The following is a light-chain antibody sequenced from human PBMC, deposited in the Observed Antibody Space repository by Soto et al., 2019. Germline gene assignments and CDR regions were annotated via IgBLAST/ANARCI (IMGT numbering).Light chain of an antibody. V-gene: IGKV3-20*01. Sequence: EIVLTQSPGTLSLSPGERATLSCRASQSVSSSYLAWYQQKPGQAPRLLIYGASSRATGIPDRFSGSGSGTDFTLTISRLEPEDFAVYYCQQYGSSPRVKFGQGTKVDIK. CDR1: QSVSSSY. J-gene: IGKJ1*01. CDR3: QQYGSSPRVK. CDR2: GAS.